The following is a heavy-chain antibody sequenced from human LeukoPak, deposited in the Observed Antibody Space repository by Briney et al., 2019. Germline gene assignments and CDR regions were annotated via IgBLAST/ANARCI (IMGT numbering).Heavy chain of an antibody. Sequence: ASVKVSCKASGYTFTSYYMHWVRQAPGQGLEWMGIINPSGGSTSYAQKFQGRVTMTRDTSTSTVYMELSSLRSEDTAVYCCARDGVLGGFDYWGQRTLVTVSS. D-gene: IGHD3-16*01. CDR2: INPSGGST. CDR3: ARDGVLGGFDY. J-gene: IGHJ4*02. V-gene: IGHV1-46*01. CDR1: GYTFTSYY.